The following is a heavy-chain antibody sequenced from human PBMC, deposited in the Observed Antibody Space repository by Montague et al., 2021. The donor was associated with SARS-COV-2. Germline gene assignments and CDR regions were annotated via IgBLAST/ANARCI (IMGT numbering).Heavy chain of an antibody. CDR2: IKRGDT. V-gene: IGHV4-34*12. J-gene: IGHJ6*02. CDR1: GESYNPWGQSFNNYH. Sequence: SETLSLTCAVYGESYNPWGQSFNNYHWGWIRQSQGKGLEWIGDIKRGDTKYNPSLGSRVTISADTAKKQFSLMLTSVTAADTAVYYCARRPAPLLRLAWSQWYFDYYGLDVWGQGTPVIVS. D-gene: IGHD3/OR15-3a*01. CDR3: ARRPAPLLRLAWSQWYFDYYGLDV.